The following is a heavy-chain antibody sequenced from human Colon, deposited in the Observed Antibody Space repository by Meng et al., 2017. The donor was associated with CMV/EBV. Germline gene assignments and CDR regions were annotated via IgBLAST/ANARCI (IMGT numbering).Heavy chain of an antibody. CDR2: IRYDGSNK. CDR3: AKVESDYYDESGDYYGVLPDY. D-gene: IGHD3-22*01. V-gene: IGHV3-30*02. J-gene: IGHJ4*02. CDR1: GFTFSSYG. Sequence: GESLKISCTASGFTFSSYGMHWVRQAPGKGLEWVAFIRYDGSNKYYADSVKGRFTISRDTSKNTLYLQMNSLRADDTAVYYCAKVESDYYDESGDYYGVLPDYWGQGTLVTVSS.